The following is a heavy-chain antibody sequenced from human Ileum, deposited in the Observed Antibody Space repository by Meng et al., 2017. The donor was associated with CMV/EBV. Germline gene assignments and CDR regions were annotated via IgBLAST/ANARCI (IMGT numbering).Heavy chain of an antibody. V-gene: IGHV3-11*05. Sequence: VPLVESGGGLVKPGETLRRSCAASGFTFSDYYMSWIRQAPGKGLEWVSYISSSSSYTNYADSVKGRFTISRDNAKNSLYLQMNSLRAEDTAVYYCARDRSYADYWGQGTLVTVSS. CDR2: ISSSSSYT. J-gene: IGHJ4*02. CDR1: GFTFSDYY. D-gene: IGHD3-16*01. CDR3: ARDRSYADY.